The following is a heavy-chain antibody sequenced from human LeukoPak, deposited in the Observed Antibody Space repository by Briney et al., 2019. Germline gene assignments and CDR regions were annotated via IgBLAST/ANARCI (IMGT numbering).Heavy chain of an antibody. CDR1: GFTFSNYW. D-gene: IGHD1-26*01. V-gene: IGHV3-7*01. CDR3: ARDPVEWELLLDY. J-gene: IGHJ4*02. CDR2: MNIDGSEK. Sequence: SGGSLRLSCAASGFTFSNYWMGWVRLAPGKRLEWVANMNIDGSEKYYADSVKGRFSISRDNARNSVYLQMASLRVEDTAVYYCARDPVEWELLLDYWGQGTLVTVSS.